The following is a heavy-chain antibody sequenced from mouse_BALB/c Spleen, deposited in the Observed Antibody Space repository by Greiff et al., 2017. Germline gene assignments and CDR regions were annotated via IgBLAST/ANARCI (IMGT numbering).Heavy chain of an antibody. Sequence: VKLVESGPGLVAPSQSLSITCTVSGFSLSRYSVHWVRQPPGKGLEWLGMIWGGGSTDYNSALKSRLSISKDNSKSQVFLKMNSLQTDDTAMYYCARNFAGYDSTWFAYWGQGTLVTVSA. CDR1: GFSLSRYS. J-gene: IGHJ3*01. CDR3: ARNFAGYDSTWFAY. V-gene: IGHV2-6-4*01. CDR2: IWGGGST. D-gene: IGHD2-2*01.